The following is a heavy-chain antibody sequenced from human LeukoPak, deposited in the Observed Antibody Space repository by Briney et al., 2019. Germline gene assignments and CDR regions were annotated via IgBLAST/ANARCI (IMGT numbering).Heavy chain of an antibody. CDR3: ARAGFPAFDI. CDR1: GASVNSYY. CDR2: IYTSGST. J-gene: IGHJ3*02. V-gene: IGHV4-4*07. Sequence: SETLSLTCSVSGASVNSYYWNWIRQPAGKGLEWIGRIYTSGSTNYNPSLKSRVTISVDTSKNQFSLKLSSVTAADTAVYYCARAGFPAFDIWGQGTMVTVSS. D-gene: IGHD1-1*01.